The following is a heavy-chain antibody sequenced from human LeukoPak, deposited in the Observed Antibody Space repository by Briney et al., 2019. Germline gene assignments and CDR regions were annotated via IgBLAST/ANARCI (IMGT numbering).Heavy chain of an antibody. Sequence: PGGSLRLSCTASGFTFGDYAMSWVRQAPGKGLEWVGFIRGKAYGGTTEYAASVKGRFTISRDDSKSIAYLQMNSLKTEDTAVYYCTRPLVVVPSGWFDPWGQGTLVTVS. V-gene: IGHV3-49*04. CDR2: IRGKAYGGTT. CDR3: TRPLVVVPSGWFDP. D-gene: IGHD3-22*01. J-gene: IGHJ5*02. CDR1: GFTFGDYA.